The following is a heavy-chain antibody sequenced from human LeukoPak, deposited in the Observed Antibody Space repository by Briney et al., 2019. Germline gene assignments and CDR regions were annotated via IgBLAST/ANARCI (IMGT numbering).Heavy chain of an antibody. V-gene: IGHV4-34*01. CDR3: AKLNLYYYGSGSYYPYYYYGMDV. CDR1: GGSFSGYY. CDR2: INHSGST. Sequence: SETLSRTCAVYGGSFSGYYWSWIRQPPGKGLEWIGEINHSGSTNYNPSLKSRVTISVDTSKNQFSLKLSSVTAADTAVYYCAKLNLYYYGSGSYYPYYYYGMDVWGKGTTVTVSS. J-gene: IGHJ6*04. D-gene: IGHD3-10*01.